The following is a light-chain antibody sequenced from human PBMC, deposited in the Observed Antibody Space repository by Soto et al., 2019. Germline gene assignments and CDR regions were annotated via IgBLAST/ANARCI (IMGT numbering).Light chain of an antibody. CDR1: SGSIASNF. J-gene: IGLJ3*02. CDR2: EDN. V-gene: IGLV6-57*01. Sequence: NFMLTQPHSVSESPGQTVTISCTRSSGSIASNFVQWYQQRPGSSPTIVIYEDNQRPSGVPDRFSGSIDSASNSASLTISGLKTEDEADYYCQSYDSSNWVFGGGTKLTVL. CDR3: QSYDSSNWV.